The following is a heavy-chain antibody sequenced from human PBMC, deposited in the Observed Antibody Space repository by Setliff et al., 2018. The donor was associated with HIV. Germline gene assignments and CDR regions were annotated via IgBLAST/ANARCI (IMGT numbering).Heavy chain of an antibody. J-gene: IGHJ4*02. CDR3: ARHGTWNSQRFHFDY. V-gene: IGHV4-4*09. D-gene: IGHD1-7*01. CDR2: IYSTDTT. CDR1: AVSIGGYS. Sequence: LYLTCTVSAVSIGGYSWSWIRQSPGKGLEWIGSIYSTDTTNHNPSLESRVTISVDKSKNQFSLKLNSVTAADTAVYYCARHGTWNSQRFHFDYWGQGTPVTVSS.